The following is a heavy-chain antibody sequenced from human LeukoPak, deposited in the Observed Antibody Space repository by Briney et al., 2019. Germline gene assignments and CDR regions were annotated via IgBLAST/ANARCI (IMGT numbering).Heavy chain of an antibody. J-gene: IGHJ4*02. CDR1: GYTFTGYY. Sequence: GASVKVSCKASGYTFTGYYMHWVRQAPGQGLEWMGWINPNSGGTNYAQKFQGRVTMTRDTSTSTVYMELSSLRSEDTAVYYCARGVVVTAIGDYWGQGTLVTVSS. D-gene: IGHD2-21*02. V-gene: IGHV1-2*02. CDR3: ARGVVVTAIGDY. CDR2: INPNSGGT.